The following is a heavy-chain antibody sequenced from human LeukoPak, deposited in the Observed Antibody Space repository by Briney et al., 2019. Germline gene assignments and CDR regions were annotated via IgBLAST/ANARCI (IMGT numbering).Heavy chain of an antibody. Sequence: GGSLRLSCAASGFTFSSYGMHWVRQAPGKGLEWVAFIRYDGSNKYYADSVKGRFTISRDNSKNTLYLHVNSLRPEDTAVYYCARRAAWIQLWLGGYYYYYYMDVWGKGTTVTISS. V-gene: IGHV3-30*02. CDR2: IRYDGSNK. CDR3: ARRAAWIQLWLGGYYYYYYMDV. J-gene: IGHJ6*03. D-gene: IGHD5-18*01. CDR1: GFTFSSYG.